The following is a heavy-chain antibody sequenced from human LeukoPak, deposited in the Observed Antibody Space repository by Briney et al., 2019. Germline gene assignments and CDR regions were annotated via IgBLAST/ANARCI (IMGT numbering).Heavy chain of an antibody. CDR1: GFTFSSYS. CDR2: ISSSSTTI. CDR3: ARDLGQYYDTSDNWFDP. J-gene: IGHJ5*02. D-gene: IGHD3-22*01. Sequence: PGGSLRLSCAASGFTFSSYSMMWVRQAPGKGLEWVSYISSSSTTIHYADSVKGRFTISRDNAKNSLYLQMNSLRAEDTDVYYCARDLGQYYDTSDNWFDPWGQGTLVTVSS. V-gene: IGHV3-48*01.